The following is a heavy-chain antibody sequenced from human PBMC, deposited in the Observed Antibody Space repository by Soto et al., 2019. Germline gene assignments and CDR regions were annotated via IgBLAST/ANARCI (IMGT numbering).Heavy chain of an antibody. CDR2: ISSSSSYI. J-gene: IGHJ3*02. V-gene: IGHV3-21*01. CDR3: ARVGGGYQLLHAFDI. Sequence: LRLSCAASGFTFSSYSMNWVRQAPGKGLEWVSSISSSSSYIYYADSVKGRFTISRDNAKNSLYLQMNSLRAEDTAVYYCARVGGGYQLLHAFDIWGQGTMVTVSS. D-gene: IGHD2-2*01. CDR1: GFTFSSYS.